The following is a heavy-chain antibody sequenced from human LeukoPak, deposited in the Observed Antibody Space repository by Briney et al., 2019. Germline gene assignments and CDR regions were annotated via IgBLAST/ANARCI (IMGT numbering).Heavy chain of an antibody. CDR3: AKLSDYGSGSAGFDY. CDR2: ISGSGGST. D-gene: IGHD3-10*01. Sequence: GGSLRLSCAASGFTFSSYAMSWVRQTPGKGLEWVSAISGSGGSTYYADSVKGRFTISRDNSKNTLYLQMNSLRAEDTAVYYCAKLSDYGSGSAGFDYWGQGTLVTVSS. CDR1: GFTFSSYA. J-gene: IGHJ4*02. V-gene: IGHV3-23*01.